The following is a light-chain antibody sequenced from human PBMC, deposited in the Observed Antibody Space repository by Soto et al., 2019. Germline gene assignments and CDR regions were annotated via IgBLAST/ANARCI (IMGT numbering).Light chain of an antibody. J-gene: IGLJ2*01. CDR1: SSDVGGYNY. CDR2: EVT. V-gene: IGLV2-8*01. CDR3: SSYTGSNNLI. Sequence: QSALTQPPSASGSPGQSVTISCTGTSSDVGGYNYVSWYQHHPGKAPKLMLYEVTKRPSGVPDRFSGSKSCYTASLTVSGLQAEDEADYYCSSYTGSNNLIFGGGTKVTVL.